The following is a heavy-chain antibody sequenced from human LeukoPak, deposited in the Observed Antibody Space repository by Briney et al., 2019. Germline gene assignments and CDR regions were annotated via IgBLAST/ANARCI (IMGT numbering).Heavy chain of an antibody. V-gene: IGHV4-61*08. D-gene: IGHD3-22*01. CDR3: AREDSSGYYRHYFDF. CDR1: GGSVSSGDYS. CDR2: VHYSGST. J-gene: IGHJ4*02. Sequence: SETLSLTCTVSGGSVSSGDYSWSWIRQPPGKGLEWIGYVHYSGSTDYNPSLKIRVTISVDTSKNQFSLKLTSVTAADTAVYHCAREDSSGYYRHYFDFWGQGTLVTVST.